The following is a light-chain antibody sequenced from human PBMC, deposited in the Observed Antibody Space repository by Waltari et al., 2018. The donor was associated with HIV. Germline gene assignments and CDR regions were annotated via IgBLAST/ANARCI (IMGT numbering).Light chain of an antibody. CDR2: EVN. CDR1: SSDIGYFDY. V-gene: IGLV2-11*01. Sequence: QSALTQPRSVSGSPGQSVTISCTGTSSDIGYFDYVSWYQQYPGKAPQVIIYEVNQRPSAVPDRFTGSKSGITASLTISGLQGEDEADYYCCSYAGAYTYVFGTGTKVNVL. CDR3: CSYAGAYTYV. J-gene: IGLJ1*01.